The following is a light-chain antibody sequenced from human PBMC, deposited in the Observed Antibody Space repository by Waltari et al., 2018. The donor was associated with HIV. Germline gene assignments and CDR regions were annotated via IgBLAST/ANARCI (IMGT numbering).Light chain of an antibody. CDR2: KDN. CDR3: QSADKSGHNGV. J-gene: IGLJ3*02. CDR1: GLAKAH. Sequence: SYEVTQPPSVSVSPGQTARILCSGDGLAKAHAHWYQQRPGQAPVLVIYKDNERPSGIPERFSGSASGSTVTLTISGVQAEDEGDYYCQSADKSGHNGVFGGGTKLTVL. V-gene: IGLV3-25*03.